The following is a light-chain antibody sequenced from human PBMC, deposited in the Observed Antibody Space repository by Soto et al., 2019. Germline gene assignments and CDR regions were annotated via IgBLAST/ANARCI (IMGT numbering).Light chain of an antibody. J-gene: IGKJ1*01. V-gene: IGKV1-39*01. Sequence: DIQMTQSPSSLSASVGDRVTITCRASQSISSYLNWYQQKPGKAPKLLIYAASSLQTGVPSRFSGSGSATDFTLTISSLQPEDFATYYCQQSHSSPRTFGHGTKVDIK. CDR2: AAS. CDR3: QQSHSSPRT. CDR1: QSISSY.